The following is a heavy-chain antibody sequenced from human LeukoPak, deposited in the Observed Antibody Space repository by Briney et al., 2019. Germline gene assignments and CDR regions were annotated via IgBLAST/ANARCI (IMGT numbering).Heavy chain of an antibody. V-gene: IGHV1-18*01. CDR2: ISTYNGNT. J-gene: IGHJ5*02. D-gene: IGHD6-19*01. Sequence: ASVKVSCKASGYTFTSYGISWVRPAPGQGLEWMGWISTYNGNTNYAQKLQGRVTMTTDTSTSTAYMELRSLRSDDTAVYYCARSFSIAVATGSWFDPWGQGTLVTVSS. CDR3: ARSFSIAVATGSWFDP. CDR1: GYTFTSYG.